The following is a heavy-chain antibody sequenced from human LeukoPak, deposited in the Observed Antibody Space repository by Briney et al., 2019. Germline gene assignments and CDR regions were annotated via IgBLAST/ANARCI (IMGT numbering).Heavy chain of an antibody. D-gene: IGHD5/OR15-5a*01. Sequence: PSETLSLTCAVYGGSFSGYHWSWIRQPPGKGLEWIGEINHSGSTNYNPSLKSRVTISVDTSKNQFSLKLSSVTAADTAVYYCARSVTAFDIWGQGTMVTVSS. CDR2: INHSGST. V-gene: IGHV4-34*01. CDR3: ARSVTAFDI. J-gene: IGHJ3*02. CDR1: GGSFSGYH.